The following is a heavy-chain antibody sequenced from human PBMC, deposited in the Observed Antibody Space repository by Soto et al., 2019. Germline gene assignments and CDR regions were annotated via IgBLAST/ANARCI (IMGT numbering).Heavy chain of an antibody. D-gene: IGHD6-13*01. CDR1: GFTFISYE. CDR3: AREDIPADGPFDY. Sequence: GGSLRVSCAASGFTFISYEINWVRQAPGKGLEWVSYIDSTGNIKHYADSVKGRFTISRDNAKNSVYLQMNSLRAEDTALYHCAREDIPADGPFDYWGPGTLVTVSS. CDR2: IDSTGNIK. V-gene: IGHV3-48*03. J-gene: IGHJ4*02.